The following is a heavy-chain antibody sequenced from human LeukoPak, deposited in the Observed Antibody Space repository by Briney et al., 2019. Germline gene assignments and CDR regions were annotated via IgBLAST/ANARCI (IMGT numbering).Heavy chain of an antibody. CDR2: IKQDGSEQ. CDR3: ARRGYFEFWSGYFQRLEGWFDP. D-gene: IGHD3-3*01. Sequence: GGPLRLSCAASGFRFSTYWMTWVRQAPGKGLEWVANIKQDGSEQYYVDSVKGRFTGSRDNAKNSLYLEMNSLRAEDTAVYYCARRGYFEFWSGYFQRLEGWFDPWGQGTLVTVSS. CDR1: GFRFSTYW. V-gene: IGHV3-7*01. J-gene: IGHJ5*02.